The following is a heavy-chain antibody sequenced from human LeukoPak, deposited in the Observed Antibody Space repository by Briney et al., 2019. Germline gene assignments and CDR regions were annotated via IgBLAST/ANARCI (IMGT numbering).Heavy chain of an antibody. J-gene: IGHJ4*02. CDR2: IIPIFGTA. V-gene: IGHV1-69*05. Sequence: GASVKVSCKASGYTFTSYDINWVRQAPGQGLEWMGRIIPIFGTANYAQKFQGRVTITTDESTSTAYMELSSLRSEDTAVYYCARGPSGGYCGGDCWPLFDYWGQGALVTVSS. CDR1: GYTFTSYD. D-gene: IGHD2-21*02. CDR3: ARGPSGGYCGGDCWPLFDY.